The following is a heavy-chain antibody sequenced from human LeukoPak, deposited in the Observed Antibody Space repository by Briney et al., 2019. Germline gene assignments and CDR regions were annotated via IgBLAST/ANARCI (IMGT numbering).Heavy chain of an antibody. Sequence: GESLRLSCAASGFTFSNYDMSWVRQAPGKGLEWVSSISPSTNGKTYADSVKGRFAISTDNAKNTLYLQMDSLRAEDTAIYYCAKALTRWAFDIWGQGTMVTVSS. CDR3: AKALTRWAFDI. V-gene: IGHV3-23*01. CDR1: GFTFSNYD. J-gene: IGHJ3*02. D-gene: IGHD3-16*01. CDR2: ISPSTNGK.